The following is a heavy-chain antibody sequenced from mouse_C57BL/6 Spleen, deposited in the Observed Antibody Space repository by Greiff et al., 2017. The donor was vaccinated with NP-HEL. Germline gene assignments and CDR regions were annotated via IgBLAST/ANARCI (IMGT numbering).Heavy chain of an antibody. V-gene: IGHV1-76*01. CDR1: GYTFTDYY. J-gene: IGHJ1*03. CDR2: IYPGSGNT. CDR3: ARCDYYGSSNWYFDV. D-gene: IGHD1-1*01. Sequence: VQLQQSGAELVRPGASVKLSCKASGYTFTDYYINWVKQRPGQGLEWIARIYPGSGNTYYNEKFKGKATLTAEKSSSTAYMQLSSLTSEDSAVYFCARCDYYGSSNWYFDVWGTGTTVTVSS.